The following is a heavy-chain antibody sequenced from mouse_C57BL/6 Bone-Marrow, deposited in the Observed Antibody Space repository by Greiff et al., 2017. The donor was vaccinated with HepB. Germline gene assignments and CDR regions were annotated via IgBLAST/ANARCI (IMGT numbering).Heavy chain of an antibody. CDR1: GYTFTDYN. J-gene: IGHJ2*01. Sequence: EVQLVESGPELVKPGASVKMSCKASGYTFTDYNMHWVKQSHGKSLEWIGYINPNNGGTSYNQKFKGKATLTVNKSSSTAYMELRSLTSEDSAVYYCARILYYYGSRGYFDYWGQGTTLTVSS. D-gene: IGHD1-1*01. CDR3: ARILYYYGSRGYFDY. V-gene: IGHV1-22*01. CDR2: INPNNGGT.